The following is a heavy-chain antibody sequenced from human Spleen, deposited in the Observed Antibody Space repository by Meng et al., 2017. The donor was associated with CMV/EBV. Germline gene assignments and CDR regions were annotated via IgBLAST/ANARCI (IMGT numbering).Heavy chain of an antibody. CDR2: TRYDGTKE. CDR1: GFVLSDYG. V-gene: IGHV3-30*02. J-gene: IGHJ4*02. D-gene: IGHD1-26*01. CDR3: AEDRGVWELFPLHFDL. Sequence: GESLKISCAASGFVLSDYGMHWVRQTPGKGLEWVAFTRYDGTKEYYGDSVEGRFTISRDNSKDTLSLQMNSLRAEDTAVYYCAEDRGVWELFPLHFDLWGQGTLVTVSS.